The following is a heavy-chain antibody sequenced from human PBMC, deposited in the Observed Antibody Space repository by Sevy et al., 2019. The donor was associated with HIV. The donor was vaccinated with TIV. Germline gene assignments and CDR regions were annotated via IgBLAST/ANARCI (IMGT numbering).Heavy chain of an antibody. CDR1: GYSISSGYH. V-gene: IGHV4-38-2*01. D-gene: IGHD6-19*01. CDR2: IYHSGST. Sequence: SETLSLTCAVSGYSISSGYHWGWIRQPPGKGLEWIGSIYHSGSTYYNPSLKSRVTISVDTSKNQFSLKLSSVTAADTAVYYCANTPPYIAVAGRAYFDYWGQGTLVTVSS. J-gene: IGHJ4*02. CDR3: ANTPPYIAVAGRAYFDY.